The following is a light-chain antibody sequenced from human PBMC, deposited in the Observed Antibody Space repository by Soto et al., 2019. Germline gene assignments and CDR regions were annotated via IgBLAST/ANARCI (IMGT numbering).Light chain of an antibody. CDR2: AAS. J-gene: IGKJ5*01. Sequence: DIQITQSPSTLSASVGDRVTITRRASQSISSWLAWYQQKPGKAPKLLIYAASSLQSGVPSRFSGSGSGTDFTLTISSLQPEDFATYYCQQSYSTPPITFGQGTRLEIK. CDR1: QSISSW. CDR3: QQSYSTPPIT. V-gene: IGKV1-39*01.